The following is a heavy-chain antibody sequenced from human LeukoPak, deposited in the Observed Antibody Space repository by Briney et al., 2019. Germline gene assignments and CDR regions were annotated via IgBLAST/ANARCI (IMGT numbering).Heavy chain of an antibody. V-gene: IGHV1-69*06. J-gene: IGHJ4*02. CDR2: IIPILGAA. CDR3: ATGGWTAAAGNFDF. D-gene: IGHD6-13*01. Sequence: ASVKVSCKASGGTFSSYAISWVRQTPGQGLEWMGVIIPILGAANYAQKFLDRVTITADKSTSTVYMELSSLRSDDTAVYYCATGGWTAAAGNFDFWGQGTPVTVSS. CDR1: GGTFSSYA.